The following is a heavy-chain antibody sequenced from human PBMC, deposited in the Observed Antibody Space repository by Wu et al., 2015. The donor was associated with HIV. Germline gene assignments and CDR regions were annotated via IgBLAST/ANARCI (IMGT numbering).Heavy chain of an antibody. D-gene: IGHD3-10*01. CDR3: ARVSRDYSFEPYFFDF. V-gene: IGHV1-69*05. Sequence: HVQMVQSGTEVRKPGSSVRVSCKIFGGNPGNTFSSHPISWVRQAPGQGLEWMGGIIPIFGTPNYSQKFQGRVTMTTDESTGTAYMELRSLRSEDTAVYYCARVSRDYSFEPYFFDFWGQGTLVTVSS. J-gene: IGHJ4*02. CDR1: GGNPGNTFSSHP. CDR2: IIPIFGTP.